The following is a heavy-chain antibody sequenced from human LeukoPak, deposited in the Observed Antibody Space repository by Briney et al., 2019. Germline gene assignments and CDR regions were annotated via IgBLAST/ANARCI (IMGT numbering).Heavy chain of an antibody. V-gene: IGHV4-34*01. CDR3: VHCGGDCYPCCGMDV. D-gene: IGHD2-21*02. Sequence: SETLSLTCAVYGGSFSGYYWSWIRQPPGKGLEWIGEINHSGSTNYNPSLKSRVTISVDTSKNQFSLKLSSVTAADTAVYYCVHCGGDCYPCCGMDVWGQGITVTVSS. J-gene: IGHJ6*02. CDR1: GGSFSGYY. CDR2: INHSGST.